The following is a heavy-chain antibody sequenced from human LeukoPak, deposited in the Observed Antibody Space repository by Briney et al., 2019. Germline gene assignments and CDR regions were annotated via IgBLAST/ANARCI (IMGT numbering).Heavy chain of an antibody. J-gene: IGHJ6*03. CDR1: GGSISRYY. CDR3: AREGHYYDSSGYYSNYYYYYMDV. Sequence: PSETLTLTCTVSGGSISRYYWSWLRQPPGKGREGLGYFYYSGSTNYNPSLKSRVTISVVTSKNQFSLKLSSATAAETAVYYCAREGHYYDSSGYYSNYYYYYMDVWGKGTTVTVSS. V-gene: IGHV4-59*01. D-gene: IGHD3-22*01. CDR2: FYYSGST.